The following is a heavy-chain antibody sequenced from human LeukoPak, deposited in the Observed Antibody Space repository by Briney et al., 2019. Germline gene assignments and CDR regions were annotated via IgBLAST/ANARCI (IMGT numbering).Heavy chain of an antibody. Sequence: ASETLSLTCIVSGGSISSYYWSWIRQPPGKGLEWIGYISDSGSTNYNASLKSRVTISVDTSKNRFSLKLSSVTAADTAVYYCARHYDYYDSSGSIADAFDIWGQGTMVTVSS. CDR3: ARHYDYYDSSGSIADAFDI. J-gene: IGHJ3*02. CDR2: ISDSGST. V-gene: IGHV4-59*08. CDR1: GGSISSYY. D-gene: IGHD3-22*01.